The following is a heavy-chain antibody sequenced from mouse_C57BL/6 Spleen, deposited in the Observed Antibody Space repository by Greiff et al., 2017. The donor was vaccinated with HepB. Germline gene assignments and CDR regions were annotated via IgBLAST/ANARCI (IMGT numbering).Heavy chain of an antibody. CDR1: GYTFTDYY. D-gene: IGHD2-1*01. CDR2: INPYNGGT. V-gene: IGHV1-19*01. CDR3: ARGDYGNYLAWFAY. J-gene: IGHJ3*01. Sequence: VQLKQSGPVLVKPGASVKMSCKASGYTFTDYYMNWVKQSHGKSLEWIGVINPYNGGTSYNQKFKGKATLTVDKSSSTAYMELNSLTSEDSAVYYCARGDYGNYLAWFAYWGQGTLVTVSA.